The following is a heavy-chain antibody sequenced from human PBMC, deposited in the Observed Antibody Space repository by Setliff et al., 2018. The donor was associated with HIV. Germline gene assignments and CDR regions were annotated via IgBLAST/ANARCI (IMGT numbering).Heavy chain of an antibody. Sequence: SETLSLTCAVYNGSFSEYYWTWVRQPPGKELEWIGEISHGGRSTYNPSLKSRVAISVDTSKNQFSLKLTSVTAADTALYFCARLGDSGYDFRGYFDYWGQGTLVTVSS. CDR1: NGSFSEYY. D-gene: IGHD5-12*01. CDR2: ISHGGRS. CDR3: ARLGDSGYDFRGYFDY. J-gene: IGHJ4*02. V-gene: IGHV4-34*01.